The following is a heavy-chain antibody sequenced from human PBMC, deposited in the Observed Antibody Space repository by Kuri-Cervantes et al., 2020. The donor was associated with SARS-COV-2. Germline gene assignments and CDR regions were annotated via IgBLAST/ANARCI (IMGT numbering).Heavy chain of an antibody. CDR1: GFTVSSNY. CDR3: ARVRGDYVP. D-gene: IGHD3-16*01. CDR2: IYSGGST. Sequence: GESLKIYCAASGFTVSSNYMSWVRQAPGKGLEWVSLIYSGGSTYYADSVKGRFTISRDNSKNTLYLQMNSLRAEDTAVYYCARVRGDYVPWGQGTLVTVSS. J-gene: IGHJ5*02. V-gene: IGHV3-53*01.